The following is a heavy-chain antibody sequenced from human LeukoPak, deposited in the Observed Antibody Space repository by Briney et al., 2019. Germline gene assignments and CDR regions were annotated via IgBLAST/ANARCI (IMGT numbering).Heavy chain of an antibody. V-gene: IGHV3-74*01. J-gene: IGHJ4*02. Sequence: PGGSLRLSCAASGFTFSSYSMNWVRQAPGKGLEWVSRIKPDGSDTNYADSVKGRFTISRDNAKNTVYLQMNSLLLYKREIWWLIDYWGQGTLVTVSS. D-gene: IGHD5-12*01. CDR2: IKPDGSDT. CDR1: GFTFSSYS. CDR3: IDY.